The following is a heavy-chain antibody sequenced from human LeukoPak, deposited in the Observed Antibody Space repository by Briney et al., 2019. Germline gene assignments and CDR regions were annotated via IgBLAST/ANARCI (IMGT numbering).Heavy chain of an antibody. CDR1: GYTFTSYD. D-gene: IGHD3-10*01. Sequence: GASVKVSCKASGYTFTSYDINWVRQATGQGLEWMGWMNPNSGNTGYAQKFQGRVTMTRNTSISTAYMELSSLRSEDTAVYYCAKLDYGSGSFFDYWGQGTLVTVSS. V-gene: IGHV1-8*01. J-gene: IGHJ4*02. CDR3: AKLDYGSGSFFDY. CDR2: MNPNSGNT.